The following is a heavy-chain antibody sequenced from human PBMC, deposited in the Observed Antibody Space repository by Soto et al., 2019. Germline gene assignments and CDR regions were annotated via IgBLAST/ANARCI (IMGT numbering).Heavy chain of an antibody. J-gene: IGHJ4*02. Sequence: QVQLQLWGAGLLKPSETLSLTCAVYGGSFSGYYWSWIRQPPGKGLEWIGEINHSGSTNYNPSLKSRVTISVDTSKNQFSLKLSSVTAADTAVYYCARGPNIVVVVAAYDYWGQGTLVTVSS. CDR1: GGSFSGYY. D-gene: IGHD2-15*01. CDR2: INHSGST. V-gene: IGHV4-34*01. CDR3: ARGPNIVVVVAAYDY.